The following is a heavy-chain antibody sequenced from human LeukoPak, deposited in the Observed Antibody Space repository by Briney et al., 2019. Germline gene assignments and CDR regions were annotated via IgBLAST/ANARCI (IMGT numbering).Heavy chain of an antibody. CDR1: GFTFSDYW. V-gene: IGHV3-7*03. CDR3: AKDLLGYCSGGSCHGDGY. J-gene: IGHJ4*02. Sequence: GGSLRLSCSASGFTFSDYWMIWVRQAPGKGLEWVANIRQDDSEKNYVDSVKGRFTISRDNAKFSLYLQMNSLRAEDTAVYYCAKDLLGYCSGGSCHGDGYWGQGTLVTVSS. D-gene: IGHD2-15*01. CDR2: IRQDDSEK.